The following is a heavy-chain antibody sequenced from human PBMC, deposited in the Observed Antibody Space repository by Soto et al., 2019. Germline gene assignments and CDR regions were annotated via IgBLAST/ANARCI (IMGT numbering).Heavy chain of an antibody. CDR2: ITVGSSHI. CDR3: SRSPDVVVRGAY. V-gene: IGHV3-21*01. D-gene: IGHD2-21*01. CDR1: GFPFSAYN. J-gene: IGHJ4*02. Sequence: EVQLVESGGGLVKPGGSLRLYCTGSGFPFSAYNINWVRQAPGKVLEWVSSITVGSSHIYQPNSMKGRCTISRDDTKNSVYLQIDSLRAEDTALYYCSRSPDVVVRGAYCVKGTLVTVSS.